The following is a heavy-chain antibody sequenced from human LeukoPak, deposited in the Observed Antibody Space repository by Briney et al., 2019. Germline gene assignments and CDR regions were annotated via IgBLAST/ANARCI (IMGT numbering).Heavy chain of an antibody. CDR3: TTVEGSSWDHYYYYYMDV. CDR2: IKSKTDGGTT. Sequence: PGGSLRLSCAASGFTFSNAWMSWVRQAPGKGLEWVGRIKSKTDGGTTDYAAPVKGRFTISGDDSKNTLYLQMNSLKTEDTAVYYCTTVEGSSWDHYYYYYMDVWGKGTTVTVSS. V-gene: IGHV3-15*01. CDR1: GFTFSNAW. J-gene: IGHJ6*03. D-gene: IGHD6-13*01.